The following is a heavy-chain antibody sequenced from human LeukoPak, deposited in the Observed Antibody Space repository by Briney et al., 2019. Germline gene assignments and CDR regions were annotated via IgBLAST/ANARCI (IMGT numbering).Heavy chain of an antibody. Sequence: GGSLRLSCAASGFNFSNHAMSWVRQTPGKGLEWVSAISGGGDITYYADSVTGRFTISRDNSKDTLFLQMHSLRPGDTAVYYCVREDTPATANYWGQGTPVTISS. V-gene: IGHV3-23*01. J-gene: IGHJ4*02. CDR2: ISGGGDIT. D-gene: IGHD2-21*02. CDR1: GFNFSNHA. CDR3: VREDTPATANY.